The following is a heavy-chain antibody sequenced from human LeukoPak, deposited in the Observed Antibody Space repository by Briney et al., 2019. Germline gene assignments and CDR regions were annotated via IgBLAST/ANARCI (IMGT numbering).Heavy chain of an antibody. V-gene: IGHV3-30*02. CDR1: GFTFSSSG. J-gene: IGHJ4*02. CDR3: AKDWGTSSLYLVN. Sequence: GGSLRLSCAASGFTFSSSGMHWVRQAPGKGLEGVAFIRYDGNNKKCADSVKGRFTISRDNSKNTLYLQMNSLGADDTAVYYCAKDWGTSSLYLVNWGQGTLVTVSS. D-gene: IGHD3-16*01. CDR2: IRYDGNNK.